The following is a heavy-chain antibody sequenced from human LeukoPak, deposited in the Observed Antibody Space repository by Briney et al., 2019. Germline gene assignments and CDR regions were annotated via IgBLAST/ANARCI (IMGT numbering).Heavy chain of an antibody. Sequence: PSETLSLTCTVSGGSISPFYWNWIRQPPGKGLEWIGYIYYSGSTNYNPSLKSRVTISVDTSKNQFSLKLSSVTAADTAVYYCARVRWLQLPKYFDYWGQGTLVTVSS. CDR1: GGSISPFY. J-gene: IGHJ4*02. CDR2: IYYSGST. CDR3: ARVRWLQLPKYFDY. V-gene: IGHV4-59*01. D-gene: IGHD5-24*01.